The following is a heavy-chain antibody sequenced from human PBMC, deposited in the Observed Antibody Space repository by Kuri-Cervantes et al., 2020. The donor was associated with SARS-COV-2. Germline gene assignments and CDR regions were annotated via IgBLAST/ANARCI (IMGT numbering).Heavy chain of an antibody. J-gene: IGHJ5*02. D-gene: IGHD3-16*01. Sequence: GESLKISCAASGFTFSGHWIHWVRQAPGKGLVWVSRINPDGSYTNNADSVKGRFTLSRDNAKNMLFLQMNSLRAEDTAVYYCARDYVRWFDPWGQGTLVTVSS. CDR2: INPDGSYT. CDR3: ARDYVRWFDP. V-gene: IGHV3-74*01. CDR1: GFTFSGHW.